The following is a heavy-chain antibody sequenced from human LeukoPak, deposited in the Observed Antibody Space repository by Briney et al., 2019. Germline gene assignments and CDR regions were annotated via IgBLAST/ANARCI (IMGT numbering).Heavy chain of an antibody. J-gene: IGHJ5*02. Sequence: PTXXXPXXXTXXGLSLXTXXXXXXXXXXXXGKALEWLARIDWDDDKYYSTSLKSRLTISKDTSKNQVVLTMTNMDPVDTATYYCVYSVLFRCGGDCNFDLFDPWGQGTLVTVSS. CDR3: VYSVLFRCGGDCNFDLFDP. D-gene: IGHD2-21*02. V-gene: IGHV2-70*11. CDR1: GLSLXTXXXX. CDR2: IDWDDDK.